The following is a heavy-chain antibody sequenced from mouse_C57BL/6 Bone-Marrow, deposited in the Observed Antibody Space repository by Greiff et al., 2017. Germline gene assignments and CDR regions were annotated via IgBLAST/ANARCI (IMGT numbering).Heavy chain of an antibody. V-gene: IGHV14-4*01. J-gene: IGHJ3*01. D-gene: IGHD1-1*01. CDR1: GFNIKDDY. CDR3: TTVVFYGSSFPFAY. Sequence: VQLKESGAELVRPGASVKLSCTASGFNIKDDYMHWVKQRPEQGLEWIGWIDPENGDTEYASKFQGKATITADTSSNTAYLQLSSLTSEDTAVYYCTTVVFYGSSFPFAYLGQGTLVTVSA. CDR2: IDPENGDT.